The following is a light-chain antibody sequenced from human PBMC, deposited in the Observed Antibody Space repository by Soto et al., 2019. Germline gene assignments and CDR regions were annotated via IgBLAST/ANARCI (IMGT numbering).Light chain of an antibody. J-gene: IGKJ5*01. V-gene: IGKV3-20*01. CDR1: QAISGNY. CDR3: QQYGSSPPIT. CDR2: GAS. Sequence: EIVWTQSLGTMSLSPGSGSSPSRRVIQAISGNYLAWYQHKPGQAPRLLMYGASTRATGIPPTFSGSGSGTDFTLTISRLQPEDFAVYYCQQYGSSPPITFGTGTRVEIK.